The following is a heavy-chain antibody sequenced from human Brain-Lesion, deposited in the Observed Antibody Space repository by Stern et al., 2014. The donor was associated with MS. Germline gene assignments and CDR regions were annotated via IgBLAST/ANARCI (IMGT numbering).Heavy chain of an antibody. CDR1: GFSLSSYW. D-gene: IGHD2-15*01. CDR3: ARDCGSGSCYQTQYYYGVDV. CDR2: IKQDGSER. V-gene: IGHV3-7*01. Sequence: VQLVESGGGLVQPGGSLRLPCAVSGFSLSSYWMSWVRQAPGKGPELVATIKQDGSERYYVDSVKGRFTISRDNSKNSVFLQMNSLRVDDTSVYYCARDCGSGSCYQTQYYYGVDVWGQGTTVIVSS. J-gene: IGHJ6*02.